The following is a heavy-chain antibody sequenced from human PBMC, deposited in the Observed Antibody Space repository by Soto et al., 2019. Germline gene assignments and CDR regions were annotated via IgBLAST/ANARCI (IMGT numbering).Heavy chain of an antibody. CDR2: IREDGGEQ. V-gene: IGHV3-7*03. Sequence: PGGSLRLSCVASGFTFGGYWMSWVRQAPGRGPEWVANIREDGGEQHYVDSVKGRFTISRDNTENSLFLQMNNLRAEDSAIYYFAITTSTVSYWFDPWGPGTQVTVSS. CDR3: AITTSTVSYWFDP. J-gene: IGHJ5*02. CDR1: GFTFGGYW. D-gene: IGHD4-4*01.